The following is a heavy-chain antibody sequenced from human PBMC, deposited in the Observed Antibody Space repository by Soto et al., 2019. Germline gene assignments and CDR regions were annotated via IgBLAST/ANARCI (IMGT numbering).Heavy chain of an antibody. CDR1: GGSISSYY. J-gene: IGHJ4*02. Sequence: SETLSLTCTVSGGSISSYYWSWIRQPPGKGLEWIGYIYDSGNTNYNPSLKSRVTISEDTSKNQFSLKLTSVTAADTAVYYCARQLSRSESYPYFDHWGQGTLVTVSS. CDR2: IYDSGNT. D-gene: IGHD3-10*01. V-gene: IGHV4-59*08. CDR3: ARQLSRSESYPYFDH.